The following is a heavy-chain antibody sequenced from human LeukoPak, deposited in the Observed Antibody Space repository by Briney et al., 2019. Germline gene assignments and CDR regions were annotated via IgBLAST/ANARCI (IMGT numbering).Heavy chain of an antibody. Sequence: SQTLSLTCTVSGGSISSGGYYWTWIRQHPGEGLEWIGYISYSGNTSYNPSLKSRPTISVDTSANHFSLKLSSVTAADTAVYYCARATVVPAAIFYWGQGTLVTVSS. CDR3: ARATVVPAAIFY. CDR1: GGSISSGGYY. CDR2: ISYSGNT. V-gene: IGHV4-31*03. J-gene: IGHJ4*02. D-gene: IGHD2-2*01.